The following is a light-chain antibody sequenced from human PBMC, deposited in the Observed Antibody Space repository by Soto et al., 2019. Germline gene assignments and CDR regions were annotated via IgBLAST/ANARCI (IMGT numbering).Light chain of an antibody. J-gene: IGKJ2*01. CDR2: WAS. Sequence: DIVMTQSPDSLAVSLGERATINCKSSQSVFYISDNKNYLAWYQQKPGQPPKLLIYWASTRKSGVPDRFSGSEYETDFTLPISSLQAEDVAVYYCHQYYNSPYTFGQGTKVEIK. CDR3: HQYYNSPYT. CDR1: QSVFYISDNKNY. V-gene: IGKV4-1*01.